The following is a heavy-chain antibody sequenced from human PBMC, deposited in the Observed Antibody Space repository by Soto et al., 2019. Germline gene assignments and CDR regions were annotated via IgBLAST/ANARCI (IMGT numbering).Heavy chain of an antibody. J-gene: IGHJ4*02. CDR2: IYHSGST. V-gene: IGHV4-38-2*02. Sequence: SETLSLTCTVSGYSISSGYYWGWIRQPPGKGLEWIGSIYHSGSTYYNPSLKSRVTISVDTSKNQFSLKRSSVTAADTAVYYCARVNDFWSGYYDYWGQGTLVTVSS. CDR3: ARVNDFWSGYYDY. CDR1: GYSISSGYY. D-gene: IGHD3-3*01.